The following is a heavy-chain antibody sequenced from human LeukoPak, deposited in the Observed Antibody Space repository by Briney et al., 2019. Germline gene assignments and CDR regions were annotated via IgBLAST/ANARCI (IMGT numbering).Heavy chain of an antibody. CDR2: IYYSGST. V-gene: IGHV4-59*01. J-gene: IGHJ5*02. D-gene: IGHD6-13*01. CDR1: GGSISSYY. Sequence: SETLSLTCTASGGSISSYYWSSIRQPPGKGLEWIGYIYYSGSTNYNPSLKSRVTISVDTSKNQFSLKLSSVTAADTAVYYCAREVYSSPGDWFDPWGQGTLVTVSS. CDR3: AREVYSSPGDWFDP.